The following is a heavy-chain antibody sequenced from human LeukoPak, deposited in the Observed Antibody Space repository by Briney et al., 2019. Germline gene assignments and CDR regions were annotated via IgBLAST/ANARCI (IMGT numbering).Heavy chain of an antibody. CDR2: ISSPSTNI. J-gene: IGHJ4*02. Sequence: GGSLRLSCAASGFIFTSYSMNWVRQAPGKGLEWVSYISSPSTNIYYVDSVKGRFTISRDNAKNSLYLQMDSLRDEDTAVYYCARVPGSSGWNYYFDYWGQGTLVTVSS. V-gene: IGHV3-48*02. D-gene: IGHD6-19*01. CDR3: ARVPGSSGWNYYFDY. CDR1: GFIFTSYS.